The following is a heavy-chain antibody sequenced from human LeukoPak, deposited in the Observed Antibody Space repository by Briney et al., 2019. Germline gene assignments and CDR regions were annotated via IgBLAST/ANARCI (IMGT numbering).Heavy chain of an antibody. J-gene: IGHJ6*03. CDR3: ASSVEMATFYYMDV. CDR1: GGSISSSSYY. CDR2: IYYSGST. V-gene: IGHV4-39*01. D-gene: IGHD5-24*01. Sequence: SETLSLTCTVSGGSISSSSYYWGWIRQPPGKGLEWIGSIYYSGSTYYNPSLKSRVTISVDTSKNQFSLKLSSVTAADTAVYYCASSVEMATFYYMDVWGKGTTVTVSS.